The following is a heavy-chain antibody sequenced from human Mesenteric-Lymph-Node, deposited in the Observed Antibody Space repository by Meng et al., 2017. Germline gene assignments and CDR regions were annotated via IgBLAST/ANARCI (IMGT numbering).Heavy chain of an antibody. CDR1: GDSITNHNW. V-gene: IGHV4-4*02. Sequence: QVLVRGSGPDLVKPSGTLSLTCSVSGDSITNHNWWAWVRQPPGKGLEWIGEIPHRGSSAYNPSLQSRVSMSIDTSKNQFSLKLTSVTAADTAVYHCLRGSGGSVWGQGTLVTVSS. J-gene: IGHJ1*01. D-gene: IGHD3-10*01. CDR2: IPHRGSS. CDR3: LRGSGGSV.